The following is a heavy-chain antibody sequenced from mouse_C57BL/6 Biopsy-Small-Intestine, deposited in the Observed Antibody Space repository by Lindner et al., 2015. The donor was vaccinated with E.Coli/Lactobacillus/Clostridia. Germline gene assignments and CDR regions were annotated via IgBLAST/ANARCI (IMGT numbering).Heavy chain of an antibody. CDR2: INPNNGGT. D-gene: IGHD1-1*01. J-gene: IGHJ2*01. CDR3: ARAYYGSSYVGYFDY. V-gene: IGHV1-18*01. CDR1: GYTFTDYN. Sequence: VQLQESGPELVKPGASVKMSCKASGYTFTDYNMHWVKQSHGKSLEWIGYINPNNGGTIYNQKFKGKATLTVDKSSSTAYMELRSLTSEDTAVYYCARAYYGSSYVGYFDYWGQGTTLTVSS.